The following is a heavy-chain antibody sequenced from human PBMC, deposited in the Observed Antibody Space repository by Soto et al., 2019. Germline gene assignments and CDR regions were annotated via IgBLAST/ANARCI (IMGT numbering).Heavy chain of an antibody. Sequence: QVQLQESGPGVVKPSETLSLTCTIPVGSISGYYWTWIRQSPGKGLEYIRYIYSGNTNYNPSLNSRVTISVDTSNNHVSLKLSSVTAADTAVYYCGRIASNGDYAYRGQGTVVTVFS. CDR1: VGSISGYY. V-gene: IGHV4-59*08. CDR3: GRIASNGDYAY. J-gene: IGHJ4*02. CDR2: IYSGNT. D-gene: IGHD4-17*01.